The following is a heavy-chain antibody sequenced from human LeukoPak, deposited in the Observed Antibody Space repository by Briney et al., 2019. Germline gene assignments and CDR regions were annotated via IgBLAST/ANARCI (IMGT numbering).Heavy chain of an antibody. Sequence: SETLSLTCTVSGGSISSYYWSWIRQPPGKGLEWIGRIYTSGSTNYNPSLKSRVTISVDTSKNQFSLKLSSVTAADTAVYYCARTDSTLGFFDYWGQGTLVTVSS. D-gene: IGHD2/OR15-2a*01. J-gene: IGHJ4*02. CDR3: ARTDSTLGFFDY. CDR2: IYTSGST. CDR1: GGSISSYY. V-gene: IGHV4-4*08.